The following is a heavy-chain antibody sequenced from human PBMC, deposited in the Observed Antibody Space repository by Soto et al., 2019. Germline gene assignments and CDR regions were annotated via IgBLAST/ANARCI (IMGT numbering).Heavy chain of an antibody. D-gene: IGHD2-15*01. CDR1: GYTFTSYG. V-gene: IGHV1-18*01. CDR2: ISAYNGNT. CDR3: ARAPTQVVVVAAYFDD. J-gene: IGHJ4*02. Sequence: ASVKVSCKASGYTFTSYGISWVRQAPGQGLEWMGWISAYNGNTNYAQKLQGRVTMTTDTSTSTAYMELRSLRSDDTAVYYCARAPTQVVVVAAYFDDSGQGSLVTVSS.